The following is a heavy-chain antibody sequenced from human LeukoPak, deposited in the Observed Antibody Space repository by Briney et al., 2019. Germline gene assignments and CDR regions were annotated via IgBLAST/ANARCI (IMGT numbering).Heavy chain of an antibody. J-gene: IGHJ4*02. D-gene: IGHD1-20*01. Sequence: GGSLRLSCAASGFTVSSSYMSWVRQAPGKGLEWVSVIYSGGSTYYADSVKGRFTISRDNSKNTLYLQMNSLRAEDTAVYYCAKVINWNYFDYWGQGTLVTVSS. V-gene: IGHV3-53*01. CDR1: GFTVSSSY. CDR3: AKVINWNYFDY. CDR2: IYSGGST.